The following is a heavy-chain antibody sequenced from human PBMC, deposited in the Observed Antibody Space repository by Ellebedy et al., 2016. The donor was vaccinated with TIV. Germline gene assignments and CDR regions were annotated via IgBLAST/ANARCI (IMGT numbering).Heavy chain of an antibody. CDR1: GFTFSSYG. J-gene: IGHJ4*02. CDR3: VREIIYGGYYFDY. CDR2: IWSDGTTK. D-gene: IGHD4-23*01. V-gene: IGHV3-33*01. Sequence: GGSLRLSXAASGFTFSSYGMHWVRRAPGKGLEWVAVIWSDGTTKYYSDSVKGRFTISRDNSKNTLYLQMNSLRAEDTAVYYCVREIIYGGYYFDYWGQGTLVTVSS.